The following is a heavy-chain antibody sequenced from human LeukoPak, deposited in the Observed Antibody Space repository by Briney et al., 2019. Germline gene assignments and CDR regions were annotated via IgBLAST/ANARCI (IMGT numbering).Heavy chain of an antibody. CDR1: GFTFSSYI. Sequence: GGSLRLSCAASGFTFSSYIMNWVRQAPGTGLEGVSSISSSSSYIYYADSLKGRFTISRDNDKNSMYLQRNSLGAEDTAVYYCAIVPRGGELWGAPDCWGQGTLVTVSS. CDR2: ISSSSSYI. V-gene: IGHV3-21*01. J-gene: IGHJ4*02. D-gene: IGHD2-21*01. CDR3: AIVPRGGELWGAPDC.